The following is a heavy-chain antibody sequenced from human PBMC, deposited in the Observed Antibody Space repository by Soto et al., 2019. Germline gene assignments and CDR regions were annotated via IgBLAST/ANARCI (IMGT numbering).Heavy chain of an antibody. Sequence: ASVKVCGEASGYTFTSYGISWVRQAPGQGLEWMGWISAYNGNTNYAQKLQGRVTMTTDTSTSTAYMELRSLRSDDTAVYYCARDKEIVVVPAALIYYYYYGMDVWGQGTTVTVSS. J-gene: IGHJ6*02. D-gene: IGHD2-2*01. V-gene: IGHV1-18*01. CDR3: ARDKEIVVVPAALIYYYYYGMDV. CDR1: GYTFTSYG. CDR2: ISAYNGNT.